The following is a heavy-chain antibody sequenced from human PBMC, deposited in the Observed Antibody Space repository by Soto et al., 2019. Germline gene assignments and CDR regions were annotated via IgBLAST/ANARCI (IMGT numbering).Heavy chain of an antibody. CDR1: GYTFTSYG. V-gene: IGHV1-18*01. D-gene: IGHD5-18*01. CDR3: ERGPLDAMVSWFDH. CDR2: ISAYNGNT. Sequence: ASVKVSCKASGYTFTSYGISWVRQAPGQGLEWMGWISAYNGNTNYEQKLQGRVTMTTDTSTSTAYMELRSLRSEDTAVYYCERGPLDAMVSWFDHWGQGTLVTVSP. J-gene: IGHJ5*02.